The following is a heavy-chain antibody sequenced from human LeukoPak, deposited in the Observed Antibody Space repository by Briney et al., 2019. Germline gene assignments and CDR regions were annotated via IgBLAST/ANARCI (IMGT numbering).Heavy chain of an antibody. J-gene: IGHJ4*02. CDR1: GGSVSSGSYY. D-gene: IGHD5-18*01. V-gene: IGHV4-61*01. CDR2: IYNSGST. Sequence: SETLSLTCTVSGGSVSSGSYYWSWIRQPPGKGLEWIGDIYNSGSTNYNPSLKSRVTISVDTSKNQFSLKLSSVTAADTAVYYCARDRKYSYGLDYWGQGTLVTVSS. CDR3: ARDRKYSYGLDY.